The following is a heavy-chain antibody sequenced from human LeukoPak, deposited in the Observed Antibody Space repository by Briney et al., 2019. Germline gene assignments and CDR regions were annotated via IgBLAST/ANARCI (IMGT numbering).Heavy chain of an antibody. V-gene: IGHV4-59*01. D-gene: IGHD2-21*01. J-gene: IGHJ6*02. CDR1: GGSISSYY. Sequence: SETLSLTCTVSGGSISSYYWSWIRQPPGKGLEWIGYIYYSGSTNYNPSLKSRVTIPVDTSKNQFSLKLSSVTAADTAVYYCARGDPEYYYGMDVWGQGTTVTVSS. CDR3: ARGDPEYYYGMDV. CDR2: IYYSGST.